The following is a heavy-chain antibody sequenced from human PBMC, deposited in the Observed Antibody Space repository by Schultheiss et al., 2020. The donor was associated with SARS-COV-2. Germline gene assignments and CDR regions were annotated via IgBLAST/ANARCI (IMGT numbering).Heavy chain of an antibody. CDR2: ISYDGSNK. CDR1: GFTFSSYG. D-gene: IGHD6-19*01. CDR3: AKDTTLGPPGSGWYSYYFDY. J-gene: IGHJ4*02. Sequence: GESLKISCAASGFTFSSYGMHWVRQAPGKGLEWVAVISYDGSNKYYADSVKGRFTISRDNSKNTLYLQMNSLRAEDTAVYYCAKDTTLGPPGSGWYSYYFDYWGQGTLVTVSS. V-gene: IGHV3-30*18.